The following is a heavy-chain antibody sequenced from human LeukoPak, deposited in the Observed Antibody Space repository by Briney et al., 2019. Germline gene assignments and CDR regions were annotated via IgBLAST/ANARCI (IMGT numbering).Heavy chain of an antibody. CDR2: IYSGGIT. CDR3: ARDGYYDSSGYRKHDGFDI. D-gene: IGHD3-22*01. CDR1: GFTVSTNY. V-gene: IGHV3-66*01. Sequence: GGSLRLSCAASGFTVSTNYMSWVRQAPGKGLEGVSLIYSGGITQYADSVKGRFTISRANSKNTLYLQMTSLRAEDTAVYHCARDGYYDSSGYRKHDGFDIWGQGTLVTVSS. J-gene: IGHJ3*02.